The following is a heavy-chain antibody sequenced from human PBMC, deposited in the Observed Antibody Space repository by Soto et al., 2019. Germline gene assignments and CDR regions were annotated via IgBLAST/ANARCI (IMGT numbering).Heavy chain of an antibody. CDR2: ISGSGGST. J-gene: IGHJ4*02. CDR1: GFTFSSYA. Sequence: GGSLRLSCVGSGFTFSSYAMSWVRQAPGKGLEWVSAISGSGGSTYYADSVKGRFTISRDNSKNTLYLQMNSLRAEDTAVYYCAKESSSGYYLVYFDYWGQGTLVTVSS. CDR3: AKESSSGYYLVYFDY. D-gene: IGHD3-22*01. V-gene: IGHV3-23*01.